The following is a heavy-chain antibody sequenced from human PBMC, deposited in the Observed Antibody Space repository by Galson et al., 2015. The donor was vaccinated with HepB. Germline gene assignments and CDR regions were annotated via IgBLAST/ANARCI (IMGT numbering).Heavy chain of an antibody. D-gene: IGHD2-2*01. V-gene: IGHV1-69-2*01. Sequence: VKVSCKVSGYTFTDYYMHWVQQAPGKGLEWMGLVDPEDGETIYAEKFQGRVTITADTSTDTAYMELNSLRAEDTAVYYCARDSWSTRITGMDVWGQGTTVTVSS. CDR3: ARDSWSTRITGMDV. CDR1: GYTFTDYY. CDR2: VDPEDGET. J-gene: IGHJ6*02.